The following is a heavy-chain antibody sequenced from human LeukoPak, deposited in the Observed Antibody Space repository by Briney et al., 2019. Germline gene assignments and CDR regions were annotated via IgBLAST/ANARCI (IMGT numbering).Heavy chain of an antibody. CDR1: GFTFSSYA. Sequence: PGGSLRLSCAASGFTFSSYAMHWVRQAPGKGLEWVAVISYDGSNKYYADSVKGRFTISRDNSKNTLYLQMNSLRAEDTAVYYCAKDAKPTTVTNYFDYWGQGTLVTVSS. J-gene: IGHJ4*02. CDR2: ISYDGSNK. V-gene: IGHV3-30*04. CDR3: AKDAKPTTVTNYFDY. D-gene: IGHD4-17*01.